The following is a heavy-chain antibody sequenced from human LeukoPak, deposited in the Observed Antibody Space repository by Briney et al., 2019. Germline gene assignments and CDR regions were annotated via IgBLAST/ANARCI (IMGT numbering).Heavy chain of an antibody. Sequence: GRSLRLSCAASGFTFSSYAMHWVRQAPGKGLEWVAVISYDGSNKYYADSVRGRFSISRDNSRNTLYLQMNSLRVEDTAVYYCAKDIPGSGWSHDFWGQGTLVTVSS. D-gene: IGHD6-19*01. CDR2: ISYDGSNK. CDR3: AKDIPGSGWSHDF. V-gene: IGHV3-30-3*01. J-gene: IGHJ4*02. CDR1: GFTFSSYA.